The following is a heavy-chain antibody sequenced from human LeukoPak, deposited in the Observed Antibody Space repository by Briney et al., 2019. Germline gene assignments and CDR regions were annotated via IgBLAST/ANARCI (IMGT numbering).Heavy chain of an antibody. CDR3: AKGLLVYAYY. V-gene: IGHV3-74*01. J-gene: IGHJ4*02. CDR2: INSDGSSI. Sequence: GGSLRLSCSASGFAFSSYTMNWVRQAPGKGLVWVSRINSDGSSISYADSVKGRFTISRDNAKNTLYLQMNSLITEDTAVYYCAKGLLVYAYYWGQGTLVTVSS. D-gene: IGHD2-8*01. CDR1: GFAFSSYT.